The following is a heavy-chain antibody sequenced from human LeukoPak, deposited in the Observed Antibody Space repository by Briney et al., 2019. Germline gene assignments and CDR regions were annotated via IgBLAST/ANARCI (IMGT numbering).Heavy chain of an antibody. D-gene: IGHD2-2*01. J-gene: IGHJ4*02. CDR2: INPNSGGT. V-gene: IGHV1-2*02. CDR3: ASGVVDSPNDY. Sequence: ASVKVPCKASGYTFTGYYMHWVRQAPGQGLEWMGWINPNSGGTSYAQKFQGRVTMTRDTSISTAYMELSRLRSDDTAVYYCASGVVDSPNDYWGQGTLVTVSS. CDR1: GYTFTGYY.